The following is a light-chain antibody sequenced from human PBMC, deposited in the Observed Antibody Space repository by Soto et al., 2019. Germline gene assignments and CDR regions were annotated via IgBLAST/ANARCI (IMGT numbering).Light chain of an antibody. J-gene: IGKJ4*01. CDR2: IAS. CDR3: QQSKSFHLT. Sequence: DIQMTQSPASVAPSVGDRVTITCRASQDITRWLHWSQSKPGKASKVLIYIASRLQGGVPSRFSGRGSGTDFSLTITILQPEAFATYFCQQSKSFHLTFGGGTKVDIK. CDR1: QDITRW. V-gene: IGKV1-12*01.